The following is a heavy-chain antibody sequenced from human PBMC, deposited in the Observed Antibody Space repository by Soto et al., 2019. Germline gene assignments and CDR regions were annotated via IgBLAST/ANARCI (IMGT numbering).Heavy chain of an antibody. Sequence: GGSLRLSCVASGFTLSDYYVDWVRQAPGKGLEWVGRTRDKPNSYTTEYAASVEGRFTISRDDSKNSLYLQLNSLNTEDTAVYYCGRGGYRHYSAYYYYALYVWGQGTTVTVSS. CDR1: GFTLSDYY. V-gene: IGHV3-72*01. CDR3: GRGGYRHYSAYYYYALYV. J-gene: IGHJ6*02. CDR2: TRDKPNSYTT. D-gene: IGHD4-4*01.